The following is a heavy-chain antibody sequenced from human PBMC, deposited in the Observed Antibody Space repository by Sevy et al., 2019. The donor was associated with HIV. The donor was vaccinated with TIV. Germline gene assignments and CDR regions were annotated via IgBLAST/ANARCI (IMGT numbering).Heavy chain of an antibody. J-gene: IGHJ3*02. CDR3: ARDSGSYYDYYDAFDI. D-gene: IGHD1-26*01. CDR1: GFTFSSYS. Sequence: GGSLRLSCAASGFTFSSYSMNWVRQAPGKGLEWVSYISSSSSTIYYADSVKGRITISRDNAKNSLYLQMNSLRDEDTAVYYCARDSGSYYDYYDAFDIWGQGTMVTVSS. V-gene: IGHV3-48*02. CDR2: ISSSSSTI.